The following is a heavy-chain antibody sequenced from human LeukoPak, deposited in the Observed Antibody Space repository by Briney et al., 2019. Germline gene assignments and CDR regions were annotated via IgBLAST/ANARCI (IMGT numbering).Heavy chain of an antibody. Sequence: GGSLRLSCAASGLTFSDYSINWVRQAPGKGLEWVSSINPTSTSIYYADAVKGRFTISRDNARSSLYLQMNSLRAEDTAVYYSVRLRRNSDRSDYYYFYDYWGQGILVTVSS. J-gene: IGHJ4*02. V-gene: IGHV3-21*01. CDR1: GLTFSDYS. D-gene: IGHD3-22*01. CDR3: VRLRRNSDRSDYYYFYDY. CDR2: INPTSTSI.